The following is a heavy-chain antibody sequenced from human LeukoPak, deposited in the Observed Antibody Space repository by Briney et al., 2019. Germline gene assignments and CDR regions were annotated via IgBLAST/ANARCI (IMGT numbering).Heavy chain of an antibody. J-gene: IGHJ5*02. CDR1: GYTFTSYG. CDR2: ISAYNGNT. CDR3: ARIYDFWSGYLIDP. D-gene: IGHD3-3*01. V-gene: IGHV1-18*01. Sequence: ASVKVSCKASGYTFTSYGTSWARQAPGQGLEWMGWISAYNGNTNYAQKLQGRVTMTTDTSTSTAYMELRSLRSDDTAVYYCARIYDFWSGYLIDPWGQGTLVTVSS.